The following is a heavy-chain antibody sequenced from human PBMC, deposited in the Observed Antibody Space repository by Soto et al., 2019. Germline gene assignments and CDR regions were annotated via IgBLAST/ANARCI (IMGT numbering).Heavy chain of an antibody. CDR2: MSGSGSSI. CDR1: HFAFNIDA. Sequence: GGSLRLSCVASHFAFNIDAMTWVRQAPGKGLEWVSSMSGSGSSIYYADSVKGRFTITRDKSKKTLYLQMNSLRAEDTAVYYCATYSGNYERYGVYYGMDVWGQGTTVTVSS. CDR3: ATYSGNYERYGVYYGMDV. D-gene: IGHD1-26*01. V-gene: IGHV3-23*01. J-gene: IGHJ6*02.